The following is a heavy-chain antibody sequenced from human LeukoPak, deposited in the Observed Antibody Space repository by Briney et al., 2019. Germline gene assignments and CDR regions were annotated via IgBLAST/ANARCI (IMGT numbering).Heavy chain of an antibody. D-gene: IGHD2-8*02. V-gene: IGHV1-8*01. Sequence: ASVKVSCKASGYTFTSYDINWVRQATGQGLEWMGWMNPNSGNTGYAQKFQGRVTMTRNTSISTAYMELSSLRSEDTAVYYCARALLTPYWFDPWGQGTLVTVSS. CDR3: ARALLTPYWFDP. J-gene: IGHJ5*02. CDR1: GYTFTSYD. CDR2: MNPNSGNT.